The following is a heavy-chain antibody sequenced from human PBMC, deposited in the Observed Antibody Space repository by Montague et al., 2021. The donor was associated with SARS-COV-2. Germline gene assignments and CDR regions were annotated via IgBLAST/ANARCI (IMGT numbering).Heavy chain of an antibody. Sequence: SETLSLTCAVYGGSFSGYYWSWIRQPPGKGLEWIGEINHSGSTKYNPSLKSRVTISVDTSKNQFSLKLSSVTAADTAVYYCARGTKRGFTYDHDSSGYASDYWGQGTLVTVSS. V-gene: IGHV4-34*01. D-gene: IGHD3-22*01. CDR1: GGSFSGYY. CDR2: INHSGST. CDR3: ARGTKRGFTYDHDSSGYASDY. J-gene: IGHJ4*02.